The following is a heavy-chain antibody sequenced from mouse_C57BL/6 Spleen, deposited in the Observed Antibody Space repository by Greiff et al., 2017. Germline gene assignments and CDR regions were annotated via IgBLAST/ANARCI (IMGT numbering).Heavy chain of an antibody. J-gene: IGHJ1*03. V-gene: IGHV1-39*01. CDR3: ARDDGYPYWYFDV. CDR2: INPNYGTT. Sequence: EVQLLQSGPELVKPGASVKISCTASGYSFTDYNMNWVKQSNGKSLEWIGVINPNYGTTSYNQKFKGKATLTVDQSSSTAYMQLNSLTSEDTAVYYCARDDGYPYWYFDVWGTGTTVTVSS. D-gene: IGHD2-3*01. CDR1: GYSFTDYN.